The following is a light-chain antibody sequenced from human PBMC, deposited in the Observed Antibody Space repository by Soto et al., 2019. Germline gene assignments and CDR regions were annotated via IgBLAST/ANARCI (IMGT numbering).Light chain of an antibody. CDR2: DAS. CDR3: HQRNKWRT. V-gene: IGKV3-11*01. CDR1: QSVSNF. Sequence: DIMLTQSPATLSLSPGERAPIYCRASQSVSNFLAWYQQKPGQAPSLLISDASNRATGIPARFSGSGFGTDFTLTISSLEPEDFAVYYCHQRNKWRTFGQGPRWIS. J-gene: IGKJ1*01.